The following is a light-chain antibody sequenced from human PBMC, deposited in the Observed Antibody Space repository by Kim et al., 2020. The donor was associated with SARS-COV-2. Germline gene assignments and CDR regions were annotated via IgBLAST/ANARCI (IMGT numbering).Light chain of an antibody. Sequence: SSELTQDPAVSVALGQTVRLTCQGDSLRKYYATWYQQRPGQAPVLVLYGKYNRPSGIPDRFSGSASANTASLTITGAQAEDEADYYCNSRDSSGDHVVFGGGTQLTVL. CDR3: NSRDSSGDHVV. V-gene: IGLV3-19*01. CDR1: SLRKYY. CDR2: GKY. J-gene: IGLJ3*02.